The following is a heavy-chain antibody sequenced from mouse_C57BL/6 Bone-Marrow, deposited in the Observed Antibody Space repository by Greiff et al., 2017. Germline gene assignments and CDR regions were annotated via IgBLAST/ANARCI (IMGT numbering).Heavy chain of an antibody. CDR3: ARLEFDGSSGDWYVDV. CDR2: IYPRDGST. Sequence: VQLQQSGPELVKPGASVKLSCKASGYTFTSYDINWVKQRPGQGLEWIGWIYPRDGSTKYNEKFKGKATLTVDTSSSTASMELHSLTSEDSAVYFCARLEFDGSSGDWYVDVWGTGTTVTVSA. D-gene: IGHD1-1*01. J-gene: IGHJ1*03. V-gene: IGHV1-85*01. CDR1: GYTFTSYD.